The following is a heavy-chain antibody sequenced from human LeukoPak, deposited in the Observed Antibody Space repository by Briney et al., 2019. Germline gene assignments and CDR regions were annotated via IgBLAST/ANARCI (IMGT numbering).Heavy chain of an antibody. CDR2: ISSSGSTI. D-gene: IGHD3-22*01. CDR1: GFTFSSYE. CDR3: AKDLSEGHYYDSSGYTA. Sequence: GGSLRLSCAASGFTFSSYEMNWVRQAPGKGLEWVSYISSSGSTIYYADSVKGRFTISRDNSKNTLYLQMNSLRAEDTAVYYCAKDLSEGHYYDSSGYTAWGQGTLVTVSS. V-gene: IGHV3-48*03. J-gene: IGHJ5*02.